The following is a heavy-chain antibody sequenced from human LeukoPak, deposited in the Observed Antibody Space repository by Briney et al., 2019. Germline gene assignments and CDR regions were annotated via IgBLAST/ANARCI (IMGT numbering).Heavy chain of an antibody. D-gene: IGHD3-16*01. CDR1: GFTFSSYA. V-gene: IGHV4-4*02. CDR2: IYHSGST. Sequence: PGGSLRLSCAASGFTFSSYAMHWVRQPPGKGLEWIGEIYHSGSTNYNPSLKSRVTISVDKSISLKLNSVTAADTAMYYCARGYDYAWHNWGQGTLVTVSS. J-gene: IGHJ4*02. CDR3: ARGYDYAWHN.